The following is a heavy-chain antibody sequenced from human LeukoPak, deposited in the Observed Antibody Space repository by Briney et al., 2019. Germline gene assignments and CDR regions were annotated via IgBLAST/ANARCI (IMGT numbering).Heavy chain of an antibody. CDR2: INPNSGDA. Sequence: ASVKVSCKASGYTFTGYYMHWVRQAPGQGLEWMGWINPNSGDANYAQKFEGSVTMTGDTSISTAYMELSRLRSDDTAVYYCARGASGYTYGFDNYWGQGTLVTVSS. D-gene: IGHD5-18*01. V-gene: IGHV1-2*02. CDR1: GYTFTGYY. CDR3: ARGASGYTYGFDNY. J-gene: IGHJ4*02.